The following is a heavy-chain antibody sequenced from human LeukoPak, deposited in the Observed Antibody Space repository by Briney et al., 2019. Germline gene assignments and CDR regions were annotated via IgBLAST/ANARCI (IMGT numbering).Heavy chain of an antibody. Sequence: GRSLRLSCAASGFTFSSYGMHWVRQAPGKGLEWVAVIWYDGSNKYYADSVKGRFTISRDNSKNTLYLQMNSLRAEDTAVYYCARGGSSWTGNYYYGMDVWGQGTTVTVSS. D-gene: IGHD6-13*01. CDR3: ARGGSSWTGNYYYGMDV. CDR1: GFTFSSYG. CDR2: IWYDGSNK. J-gene: IGHJ6*02. V-gene: IGHV3-33*01.